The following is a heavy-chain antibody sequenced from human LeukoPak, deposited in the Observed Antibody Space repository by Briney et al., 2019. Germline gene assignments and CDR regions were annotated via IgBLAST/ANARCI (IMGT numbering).Heavy chain of an antibody. CDR1: GGSISSYY. Sequence: SETLSLTCTVSGGSISSYYWSWIRQPPGEGLEWIGEINHSGSTNYNPSLKSRVTMSVDTSKNQFSLRLSSVTAADTAVYYCARGYYGILTGYSPCFDYWGQGTLVTVSA. V-gene: IGHV4-34*01. D-gene: IGHD3-9*01. J-gene: IGHJ4*02. CDR2: INHSGST. CDR3: ARGYYGILTGYSPCFDY.